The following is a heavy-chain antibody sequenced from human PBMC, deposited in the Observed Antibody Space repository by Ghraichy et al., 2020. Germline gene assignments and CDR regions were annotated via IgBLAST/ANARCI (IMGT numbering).Heavy chain of an antibody. Sequence: GGSLRLSCVGSGFTFKNAWMSWVRQAPGKGLEWVARIKDKFDGEVADYAAPVKGRFTISRDDSANTATLQMNSLKDDDSAVDFCTCAFFKGYYNYYSMSAWGQGITVTVSS. CDR3: TCAFFKGYYNYYSMSA. CDR1: GFTFKNAW. V-gene: IGHV3-15*01. J-gene: IGHJ6*02. CDR2: IKDKFDGEVA.